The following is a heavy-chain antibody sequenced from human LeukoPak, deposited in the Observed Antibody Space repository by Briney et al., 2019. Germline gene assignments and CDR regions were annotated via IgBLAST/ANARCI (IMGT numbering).Heavy chain of an antibody. D-gene: IGHD3-16*01. Sequence: GGSLRLSCEASGFTFSSYAMSWVRQAPGKGLEWVSGISGNSGSTYYADSVKGRFTISRDNSKNTLYLQMNSLRAEDTAVYYCARDVRGDDMITFGGASDYWGQGTLVTVSS. CDR2: ISGNSGST. CDR3: ARDVRGDDMITFGGASDY. V-gene: IGHV3-23*01. J-gene: IGHJ4*02. CDR1: GFTFSSYA.